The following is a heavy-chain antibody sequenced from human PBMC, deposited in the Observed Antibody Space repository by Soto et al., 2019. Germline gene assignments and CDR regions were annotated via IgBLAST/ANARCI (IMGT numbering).Heavy chain of an antibody. D-gene: IGHD6-6*01. Sequence: SETLSLTCAVYGGSFSCYYLSWIRQPPGKGLEWIGEIDHSGSTNYNPSLKSRVTISVDTSKNQFSLKLSSVTAADTAVYYCARFIEYSSSLDYWGQGSLVTVSS. J-gene: IGHJ4*02. CDR2: IDHSGST. CDR3: ARFIEYSSSLDY. V-gene: IGHV4-34*01. CDR1: GGSFSCYY.